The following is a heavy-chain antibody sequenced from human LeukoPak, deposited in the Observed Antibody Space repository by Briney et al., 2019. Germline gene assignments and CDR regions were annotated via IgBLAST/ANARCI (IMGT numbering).Heavy chain of an antibody. D-gene: IGHD3-10*01. CDR2: IRYDGSNK. J-gene: IGHJ3*02. CDR3: ARGGDYGSGSYPDDAFDI. V-gene: IGHV3-30*02. CDR1: GFTFSSYG. Sequence: GGSLRLSCAASGFTFSSYGMHWVRQAPGKGLEWVAFIRYDGSNKYYADSVKGRFTISRDNSKNTLYLQMNSLRAEDTAVYYCARGGDYGSGSYPDDAFDIWGQGTMVTVSS.